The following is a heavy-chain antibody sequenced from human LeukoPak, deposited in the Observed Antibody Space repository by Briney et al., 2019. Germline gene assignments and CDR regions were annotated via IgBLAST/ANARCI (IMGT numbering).Heavy chain of an antibody. CDR1: GFTFNDYY. CDR3: ATDGAGFDT. Sequence: GGTLRLSCAASGFTFNDYYLSRLAQAPGKGRKGRSYINIGGTNTHYADSVKGRFTISRDNAKKSLYLEMNNLRAEDTAVYYCATDGAGFDTWGQGVLVTVSS. J-gene: IGHJ5*02. V-gene: IGHV3-11*01. CDR2: INIGGTNT.